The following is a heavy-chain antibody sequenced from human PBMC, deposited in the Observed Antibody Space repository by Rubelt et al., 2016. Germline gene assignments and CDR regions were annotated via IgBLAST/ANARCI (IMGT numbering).Heavy chain of an antibody. J-gene: IGHJ4*02. Sequence: QVQLQESGPGLVKPSETLSLTCTVSGGSISSYYWSWIRQPPGKGLEWIGYIYYSGSTNYNPSLKSRVTISVDTSKNQFSLKLSSVTAADTAVYYCASAFDYWGQGTLVTVSS. CDR1: GGSISSYY. V-gene: IGHV4-59*08. CDR3: ASAFDY. CDR2: IYYSGST.